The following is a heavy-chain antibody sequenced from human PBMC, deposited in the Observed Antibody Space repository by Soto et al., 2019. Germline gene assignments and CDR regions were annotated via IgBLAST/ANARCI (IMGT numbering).Heavy chain of an antibody. V-gene: IGHV4-30-4*01. Sequence: KASETLSLTCTVSGGSISSGDYYWSWIRQPPGKGLEWIGYIYYSGSTYYNPSLKSRVTISVDTSKNQFSLKLSSVTAADTAVYYCASSLYYYDSSGYYLECFDPWGQGTLVTVSS. J-gene: IGHJ5*02. CDR1: GGSISSGDYY. CDR2: IYYSGST. CDR3: ASSLYYYDSSGYYLECFDP. D-gene: IGHD3-22*01.